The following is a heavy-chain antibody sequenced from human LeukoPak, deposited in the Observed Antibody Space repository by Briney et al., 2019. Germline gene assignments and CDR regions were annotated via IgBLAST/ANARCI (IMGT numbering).Heavy chain of an antibody. CDR2: IYYSGST. D-gene: IGHD3-10*01. J-gene: IGHJ2*01. CDR1: GGSIGSADYY. Sequence: KPSETLSLTYTVSGGSIGSADYYWSWIRQPPGKGLEWIGYIYYSGSTSYNPSLKSRVTISVDTSKKQFSLKLSSVTAADTAVYYCARLKRGSRMVRGAHTNWYFDLWGRGTLVTVSS. CDR3: ARLKRGSRMVRGAHTNWYFDL. V-gene: IGHV4-30-4*01.